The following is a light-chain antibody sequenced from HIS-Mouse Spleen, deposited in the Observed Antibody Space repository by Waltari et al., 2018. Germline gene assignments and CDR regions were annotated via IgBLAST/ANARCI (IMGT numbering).Light chain of an antibody. CDR3: NSRDSSGNHLV. J-gene: IGLJ3*02. CDR2: GKN. Sequence: SSELTQDPAVSVVLGQTVRITCQGDSLRSYYASWYQQKPEQAPVLVIYGKNNRPSGIPDRVSGYSSGNTASLTITGAQAEDEADYYCNSRDSSGNHLVFGGGTKLTVL. V-gene: IGLV3-19*01. CDR1: SLRSYY.